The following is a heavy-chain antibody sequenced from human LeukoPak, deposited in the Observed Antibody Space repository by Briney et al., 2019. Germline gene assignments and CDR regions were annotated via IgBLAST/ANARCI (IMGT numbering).Heavy chain of an antibody. D-gene: IGHD3-22*01. V-gene: IGHV1-69*13. J-gene: IGHJ4*02. CDR1: GGTFSSYA. CDR3: ARDQDSSGYYYYFDY. Sequence: VASVKVSCKASGGTFSSYAISWVRQAPGQGLEWMGGIIPIFGTANYAQKFQGRVTITADESTSTAYMELSSLRSEDTAVYYCARDQDSSGYYYYFDYWGQGTLVTVSS. CDR2: IIPIFGTA.